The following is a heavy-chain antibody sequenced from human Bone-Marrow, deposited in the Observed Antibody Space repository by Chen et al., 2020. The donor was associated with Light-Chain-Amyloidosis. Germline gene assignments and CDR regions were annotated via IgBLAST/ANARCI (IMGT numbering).Heavy chain of an antibody. CDR2: IYPDDSDA. J-gene: IGHJ4*02. D-gene: IGHD5-12*01. CDR3: ARRREGYNFDY. V-gene: IGHV5-51*01. Sequence: LEQSGPEVKKPGESLKISCKGSGYTFPNYWIGWVRQMPGKGLEWMGVIYPDDSDARYSPSFEGQVTISADKSITTAYLQWRSLKASDTAMYYCARRREGYNFDYWGQGTLVTVSS. CDR1: GYTFPNYW.